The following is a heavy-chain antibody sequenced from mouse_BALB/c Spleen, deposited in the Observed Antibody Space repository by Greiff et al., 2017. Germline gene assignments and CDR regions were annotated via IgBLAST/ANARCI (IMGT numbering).Heavy chain of an antibody. CDR2: ISDGGSYT. D-gene: IGHD2-14*01. Sequence: DVQLVESGGGLVKPGGSLKLSCAASGFTFSDYYMYWVRQTPEKRLEWVATISDGGSYTYYPDSVKGRFTISRDNAKNNLYLQMSSLKSEDTAMYYCARGRAYYRPMDYWGQGTSVTVSS. CDR1: GFTFSDYY. CDR3: ARGRAYYRPMDY. V-gene: IGHV5-4*02. J-gene: IGHJ4*01.